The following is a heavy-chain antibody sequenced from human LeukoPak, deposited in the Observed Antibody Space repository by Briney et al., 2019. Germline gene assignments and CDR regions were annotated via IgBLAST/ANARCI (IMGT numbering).Heavy chain of an antibody. CDR3: ARRQSGPDY. CDR1: GFTFSTFG. D-gene: IGHD3-10*01. V-gene: IGHV3-23*01. J-gene: IGHJ4*02. CDR2: ISSSGANT. Sequence: GGSLRLSCAASGFTFSTFGMSWVRQAPGKGLDWVSAISSSGANTFYADSVKGRFTITTDNSKNTLYLQVNSLRAEDSAVYYCARRQSGPDYWGQGTLVTVSS.